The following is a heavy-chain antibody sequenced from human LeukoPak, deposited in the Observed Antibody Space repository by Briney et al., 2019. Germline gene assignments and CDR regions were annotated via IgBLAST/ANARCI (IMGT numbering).Heavy chain of an antibody. J-gene: IGHJ6*02. CDR2: IKQDGSEK. CDR1: GFTFSSYW. CDR3: ARECGLGGSCYCYHGMDV. Sequence: GGSLRLSCAASGFTFSSYWMSWVRQAPGKGLEWVANIKQDGSEKYYVDSVKGRFTISRDNAKNSLYLQMNSLRAEDTAVYYCARECGLGGSCYCYHGMDVWGQGTTVTVSS. D-gene: IGHD2-15*01. V-gene: IGHV3-7*01.